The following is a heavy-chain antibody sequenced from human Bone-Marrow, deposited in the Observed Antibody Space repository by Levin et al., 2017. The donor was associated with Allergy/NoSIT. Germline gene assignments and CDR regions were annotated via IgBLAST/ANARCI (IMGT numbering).Heavy chain of an antibody. D-gene: IGHD2-15*01. J-gene: IGHJ4*02. Sequence: SLKISCAASGFTFDDYAMHWVRQAPGKGLEWVSGISWNSGSRGYADSVKGRFTISRDNAKNSLYLQMNSLRPEDTALYYCARDKRAATPYYLDDWGQGTLVIVSS. V-gene: IGHV3-9*01. CDR2: ISWNSGSR. CDR3: ARDKRAATPYYLDD. CDR1: GFTFDDYA.